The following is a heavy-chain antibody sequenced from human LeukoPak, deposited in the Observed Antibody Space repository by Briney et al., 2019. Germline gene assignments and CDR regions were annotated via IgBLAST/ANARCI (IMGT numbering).Heavy chain of an antibody. CDR1: GGSISSSSYY. Sequence: SETLSLTCTVSGGSISSSSYYWGWIRQPPGKGLEWIGSIYYSGSTYYNPSLKSRVTISVDTSKNQFSLKLSSVTAADTAVYYCARHSGYAVTIVPSWFDPWGQGTLVTVSS. D-gene: IGHD4-11*01. J-gene: IGHJ5*02. CDR2: IYYSGST. V-gene: IGHV4-39*01. CDR3: ARHSGYAVTIVPSWFDP.